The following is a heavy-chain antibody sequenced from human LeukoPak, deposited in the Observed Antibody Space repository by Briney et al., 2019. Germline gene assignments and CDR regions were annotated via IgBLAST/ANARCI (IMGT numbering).Heavy chain of an antibody. CDR3: ARVSGAEAATGGYFDR. Sequence: GGSLRLSCVASGFSLSNFQMYWVRQAPGKGLEWVSIISLDGSTEFYADSVKGRFTISRDNSKNTLYLQMNSLSTEDTAVYYCARVSGAEAATGGYFDRWGQGTLVTVSS. J-gene: IGHJ4*02. CDR1: GFSLSNFQ. V-gene: IGHV3-30-3*01. CDR2: ISLDGSTE. D-gene: IGHD6-13*01.